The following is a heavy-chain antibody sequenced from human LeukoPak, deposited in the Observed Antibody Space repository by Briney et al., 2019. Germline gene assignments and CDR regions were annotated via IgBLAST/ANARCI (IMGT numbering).Heavy chain of an antibody. V-gene: IGHV1-69*05. Sequence: SVKVSCKASGGTFSSYAISWVRQAPGQGLEWMGGIIPIFGTANYAQKFQGRVTITTDESTSTAYMELSSLRSEDTAVYYCARVPPSSGYGIPYYYYYYYMDVWGKGTTVTVSS. CDR2: IIPIFGTA. J-gene: IGHJ6*03. CDR1: GGTFSSYA. CDR3: ARVPPSSGYGIPYYYYYYYMDV. D-gene: IGHD2-8*01.